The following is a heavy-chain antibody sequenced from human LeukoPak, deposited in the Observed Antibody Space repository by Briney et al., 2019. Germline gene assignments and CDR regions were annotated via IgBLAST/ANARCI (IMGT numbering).Heavy chain of an antibody. J-gene: IGHJ3*02. CDR3: ARSSHYDILTGYSEEDAFDI. CDR2: IYSGGST. V-gene: IGHV3-53*01. Sequence: GGSLRLSCAAYGFTVSSNYMSWVRQAPGKGLEWVSVIYSGGSTDYADSVKGRFTISRDNSKNTLYLQMNSLRVEDTAVYYCARSSHYDILTGYSEEDAFDIWGQGTMVTVSS. D-gene: IGHD3-9*01. CDR1: GFTVSSNY.